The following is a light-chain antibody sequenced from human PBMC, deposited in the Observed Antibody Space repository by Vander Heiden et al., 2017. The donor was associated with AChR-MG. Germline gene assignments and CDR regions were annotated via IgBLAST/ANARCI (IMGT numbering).Light chain of an antibody. CDR1: QNIDVY. J-gene: IGKJ4*01. CDR2: DAS. V-gene: IGKV3-11*01. CDR3: QQRAKWPLT. Sequence: EIALTQFPATLSLSPGERATLSCRASQNIDVYLAWYQQKPVLPPRLLIYDASNRATGLPARFSGSASGTDFSLTVSSLEPDDSAVYYCQQRAKWPLTFGGGTKVEIK.